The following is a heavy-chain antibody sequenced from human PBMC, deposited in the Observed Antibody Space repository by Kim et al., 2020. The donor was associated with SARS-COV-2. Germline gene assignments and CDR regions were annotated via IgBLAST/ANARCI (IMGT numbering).Heavy chain of an antibody. J-gene: IGHJ5*02. V-gene: IGHV1-46*01. D-gene: IGHD3-16*01. Sequence: RKARKFQGRVTLTSDTSTNTVYMELSSLISEDTAIYYCAGEPTGGGWFDPWGQGTLVTVSS. CDR3: AGEPTGGGWFDP.